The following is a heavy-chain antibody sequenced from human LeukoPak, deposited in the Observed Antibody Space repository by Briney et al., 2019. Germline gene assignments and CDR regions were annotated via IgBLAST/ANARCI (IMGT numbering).Heavy chain of an antibody. D-gene: IGHD1-14*01. V-gene: IGHV1-18*01. Sequence: GASVKVSCKASGYTFSSYGISWVRQAPGQGLEWMGWISTYNGNTNYAQKVQGRVTMTTDTSTSTAYMELRSLRSDDTAVYYCARSEPGWVAFDVWGQGTMVTVSS. J-gene: IGHJ3*01. CDR2: ISTYNGNT. CDR3: ARSEPGWVAFDV. CDR1: GYTFSSYG.